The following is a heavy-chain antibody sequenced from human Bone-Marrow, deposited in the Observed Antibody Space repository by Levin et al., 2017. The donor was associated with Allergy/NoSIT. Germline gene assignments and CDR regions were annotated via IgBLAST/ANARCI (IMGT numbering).Heavy chain of an antibody. D-gene: IGHD1-14*01. CDR2: IYPGDSET. CDR3: ARAHTGYHHMDV. CDR1: GYNFTTYW. Sequence: GESLKISCYTSGYNFTTYWIAWVRQMPGKGLEWMGIIYPGDSETRYSPSFQGQVTISADTSNHTAYLQWSSLKASDTAIYYCARAHTGYHHMDVWGKGTTVTVSS. V-gene: IGHV5-51*01. J-gene: IGHJ6*03.